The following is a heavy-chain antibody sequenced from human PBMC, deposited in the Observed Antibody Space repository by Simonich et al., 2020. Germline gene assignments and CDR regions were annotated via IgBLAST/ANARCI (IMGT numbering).Heavy chain of an antibody. CDR3: ARDYCSSTSCWYFDL. Sequence: GKVLEWVSAIGTAGDTYYPVSVKGRFTISRENAKNSLYLQMNSLRAGDTAVYYCARDYCSSTSCWYFDLWGRGTLVTVSS. V-gene: IGHV3-13*01. CDR2: IGTAGDT. D-gene: IGHD2-2*01. J-gene: IGHJ2*01.